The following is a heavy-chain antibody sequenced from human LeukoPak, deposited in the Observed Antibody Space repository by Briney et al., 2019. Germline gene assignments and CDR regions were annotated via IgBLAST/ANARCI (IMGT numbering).Heavy chain of an antibody. Sequence: SVTVSCKASGGTFSSYAISWVRQAPGQGLEWMGGIIPIFGTANYAQKFQGRVTITTDESTSTAYMELSSLRSEDTAVYYCARDLVATDRALDYWGQGTLVTVSS. D-gene: IGHD5-12*01. V-gene: IGHV1-69*05. J-gene: IGHJ4*02. CDR1: GGTFSSYA. CDR3: ARDLVATDRALDY. CDR2: IIPIFGTA.